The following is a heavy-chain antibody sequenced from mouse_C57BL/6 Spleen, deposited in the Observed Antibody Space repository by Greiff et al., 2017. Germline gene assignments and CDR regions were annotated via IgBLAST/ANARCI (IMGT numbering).Heavy chain of an antibody. CDR2: IDPSDSYT. J-gene: IGHJ2*01. D-gene: IGHD4-1*01. Sequence: QVQLQQPGAELVKPGASVKLSCKASGYTFTSYWMQWVKQRTGQGLEWIGEIDPSDSYTNYNQKFKGKATLTVDTSSSTAYMQLRSLTSEDSAVYYCARKELGRRYFDYWGQGTTLTVSS. V-gene: IGHV1-50*01. CDR1: GYTFTSYW. CDR3: ARKELGRRYFDY.